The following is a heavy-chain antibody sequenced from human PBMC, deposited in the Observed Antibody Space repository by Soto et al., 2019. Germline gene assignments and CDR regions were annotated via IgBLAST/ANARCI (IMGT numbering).Heavy chain of an antibody. Sequence: DVRLVESGGGLVQPGGSLRLSCAASSFTFSSYWLSWVRQAPGKGLEWVATIKRDGSENYYVDSVKGRFTITRDNAKNSLYLQMSSLRADDTAVYYCARYGPFISVAAPAFQYAMDVWGQGTTVTVS. CDR1: SFTFSSYW. D-gene: IGHD6-19*01. V-gene: IGHV3-7*03. CDR2: IKRDGSEN. J-gene: IGHJ6*02. CDR3: ARYGPFISVAAPAFQYAMDV.